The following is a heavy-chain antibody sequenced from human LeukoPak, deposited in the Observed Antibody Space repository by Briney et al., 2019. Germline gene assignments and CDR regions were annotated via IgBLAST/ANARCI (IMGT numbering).Heavy chain of an antibody. J-gene: IGHJ6*03. Sequence: ASVKVSCKASGYTFSGSYIHWVRQAPGQGLEWLGRINPNSGDTNYAQNFHGRVTMTRDTSITTTYMELNSLTSDGTAVYFCARSAEHCNNGVCFTDYYMDVWGKGTTVTVSS. D-gene: IGHD2-8*01. CDR2: INPNSGDT. CDR1: GYTFSGSY. CDR3: ARSAEHCNNGVCFTDYYMDV. V-gene: IGHV1-2*06.